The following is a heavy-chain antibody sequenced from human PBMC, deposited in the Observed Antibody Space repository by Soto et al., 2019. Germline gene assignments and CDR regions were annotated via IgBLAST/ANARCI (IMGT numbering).Heavy chain of an antibody. J-gene: IGHJ6*02. CDR3: AKVLVTTPSYYYYGMDV. D-gene: IGHD4-4*01. CDR2: ISYDGSNK. CDR1: GFTFSSYG. Sequence: QVQLVESGGGVVQPGRSLRLSCAASGFTFSSYGMHWVRQAPGKGLEWVAVISYDGSNKYYADSVKGRFTISRDNSKNTLYLQMNSLRAEDTAVYYCAKVLVTTPSYYYYGMDVWGQGTTVTVSS. V-gene: IGHV3-30*18.